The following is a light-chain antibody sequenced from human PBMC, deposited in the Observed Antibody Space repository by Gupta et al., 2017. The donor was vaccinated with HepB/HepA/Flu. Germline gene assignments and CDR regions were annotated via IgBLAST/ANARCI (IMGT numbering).Light chain of an antibody. CDR2: GGS. CDR1: QSVTSY. Sequence: EIVLTQSPGPLSLSPGERATLSCGASQSVTSYLAWYQQKPGQAPRLLIYGGSTRATGIPDRFSGSGSGTDFTLTISRVEPEDFAMYYCQQYGASSSTFSQGTKLEIK. CDR3: QQYGASSST. J-gene: IGKJ2*02. V-gene: IGKV3-20*01.